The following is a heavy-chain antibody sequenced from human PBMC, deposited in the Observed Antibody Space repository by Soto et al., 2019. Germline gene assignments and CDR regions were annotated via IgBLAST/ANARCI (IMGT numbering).Heavy chain of an antibody. D-gene: IGHD3-10*01. Sequence: EVQLVQSGAEVKKPGESLKISCKGSGYSITSYWIGWVRQIPGKGLEWMGIIYPGDSDTRYSPSFQGQVTISADKSISTAYLQWSSLKASDTAMYYCAGGGVRGVITQTRDYYGMDVWGLGTTVTVSS. CDR2: IYPGDSDT. V-gene: IGHV5-51*01. CDR3: AGGGVRGVITQTRDYYGMDV. J-gene: IGHJ6*02. CDR1: GYSITSYW.